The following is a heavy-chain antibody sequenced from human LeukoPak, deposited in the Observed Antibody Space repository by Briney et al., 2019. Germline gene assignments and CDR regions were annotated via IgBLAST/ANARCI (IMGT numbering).Heavy chain of an antibody. D-gene: IGHD2-15*01. CDR2: FYHSGST. J-gene: IGHJ4*02. CDR1: GYSISSGYY. Sequence: SETLSLTCTVSGYSISSGYYWVWIRQPPGKGLEWIGSFYHSGSTYYNPSLKSRVTISVDTSKNQFSLKLSSVTAADTAVYYCARDTPDYWGQGTLVTVSS. CDR3: ARDTPDY. V-gene: IGHV4-38-2*02.